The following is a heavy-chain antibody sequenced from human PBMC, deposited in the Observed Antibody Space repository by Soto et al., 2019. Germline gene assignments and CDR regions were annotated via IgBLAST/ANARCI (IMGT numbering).Heavy chain of an antibody. Sequence: SVTLPLPCTVSGGSISSYHWTWIRQPARQGLQRIERISTSRSTNHNPSLKSRVTISVDTSKNYFYLKLSSVTAADTAVYDCAGSPLAARGGWYEGFRWLGPWGQGTLVTVSS. CDR1: GGSISSYH. V-gene: IGHV4-4*07. J-gene: IGHJ5*02. D-gene: IGHD6-19*01. CDR2: ISTSRST. CDR3: AGSPLAARGGWYEGFRWLGP.